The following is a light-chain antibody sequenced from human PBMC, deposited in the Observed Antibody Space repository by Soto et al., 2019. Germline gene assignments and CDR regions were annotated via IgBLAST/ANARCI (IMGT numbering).Light chain of an antibody. Sequence: EMEMTQFPATLSVSPGERATLSCRASESVRSNLAWYQQKPGQAPRLLIYGASTRATGIPARFSGSGSGTDFTLTISSLQTEDLAVYYCQQYNKWITFGQGTRLEI. V-gene: IGKV3D-15*01. J-gene: IGKJ5*01. CDR2: GAS. CDR3: QQYNKWIT. CDR1: ESVRSN.